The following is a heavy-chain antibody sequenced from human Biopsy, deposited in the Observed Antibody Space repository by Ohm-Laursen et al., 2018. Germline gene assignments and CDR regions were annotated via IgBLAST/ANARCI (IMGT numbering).Heavy chain of an antibody. CDR1: GFTFSRYW. Sequence: GSLRLSCAASGFTFSRYWIHWVRQAPGKGLLTWVSHTNEDGSHTDYADSVKGRFTVSRDNAKNTVYLQMNSLRAEDTAVYYCARDQSGLRGINWYFDLWGRGTLVTVSS. D-gene: IGHD5/OR15-5a*01. V-gene: IGHV3-74*01. J-gene: IGHJ2*01. CDR3: ARDQSGLRGINWYFDL. CDR2: TNEDGSHT.